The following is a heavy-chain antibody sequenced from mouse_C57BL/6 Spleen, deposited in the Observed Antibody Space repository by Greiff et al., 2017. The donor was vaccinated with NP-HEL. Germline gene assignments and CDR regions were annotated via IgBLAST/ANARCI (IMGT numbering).Heavy chain of an antibody. J-gene: IGHJ2*01. CDR3: TSEKNSRGYFDY. V-gene: IGHV1-15*01. CDR1: GYTFTDYE. CDR2: IDPETGGT. Sequence: QVQLQQSGAELVRPGASVTLSCKASGYTFTDYEMHWVKQTPVHGLEWIGAIDPETGGTAYNQKFKGKAILTADKSSSTAYMELRSLTSKDSAVYYCTSEKNSRGYFDYWGQGTTLTVSS.